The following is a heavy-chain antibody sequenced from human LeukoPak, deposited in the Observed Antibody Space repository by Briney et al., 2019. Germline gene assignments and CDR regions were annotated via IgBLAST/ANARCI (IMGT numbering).Heavy chain of an antibody. V-gene: IGHV3-30-3*01. CDR2: ISYDGSNK. Sequence: GGSLRLSCAASGFTFSSYAMHWVRQAPGKGLEWVAVISYDGSNKYYADSVKGRFTISRDNSKNTPYLQMNSLRAEDTAVYYCARSPTSSGWPYYFDYWGQGTLVTVSS. CDR1: GFTFSSYA. D-gene: IGHD6-19*01. J-gene: IGHJ4*02. CDR3: ARSPTSSGWPYYFDY.